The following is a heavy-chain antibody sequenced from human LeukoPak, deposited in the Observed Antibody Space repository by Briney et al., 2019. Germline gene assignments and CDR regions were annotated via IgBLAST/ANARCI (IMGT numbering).Heavy chain of an antibody. D-gene: IGHD3-16*02. J-gene: IGHJ3*02. CDR2: IYHSGST. Sequence: PSETLSLTCTVSGGSISSYYWSWIRQPPGKGLEWIGSIYHSGSTYYNPSLKSRVTISVDTSKNQFSLKLSSVTAADTAVYYCARVYYDYVWGSYRLSAFDIWGQGTMVTVSS. V-gene: IGHV4-38-2*02. CDR1: GGSISSYY. CDR3: ARVYYDYVWGSYRLSAFDI.